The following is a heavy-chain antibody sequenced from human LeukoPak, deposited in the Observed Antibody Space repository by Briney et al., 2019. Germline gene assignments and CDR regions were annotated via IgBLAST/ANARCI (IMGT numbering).Heavy chain of an antibody. D-gene: IGHD2-15*01. J-gene: IGHJ4*02. CDR2: IKQDGSGK. CDR1: GLTFSSYW. CDR3: ARDRYVVAN. V-gene: IGHV3-7*01. Sequence: GGSLRLSCAASGLTFSSYWMSWVRQAPGKGLEWVANIKQDGSGKYYVDSVKGRFTISRDNAKNSLYLQMNSLRAEDTAVYYCARDRYVVANWGQGTLVTVSS.